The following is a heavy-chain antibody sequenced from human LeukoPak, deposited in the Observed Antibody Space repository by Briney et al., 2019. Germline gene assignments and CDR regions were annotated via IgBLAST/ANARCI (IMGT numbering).Heavy chain of an antibody. CDR1: GYSISSGHY. CDR2: IYHSGST. J-gene: IGHJ3*02. CDR3: ARRVGYYYDSSGFSFADAFDI. V-gene: IGHV4-38-2*02. Sequence: SETLSLTCTVSGYSISSGHYWGWIRQPPGKGLEWIGSIYHSGSTYYNPSLKSRVTISVDTSKNQFSLKLSSVTAADTAVYYCARRVGYYYDSSGFSFADAFDIWGQGTMVTVSS. D-gene: IGHD3-22*01.